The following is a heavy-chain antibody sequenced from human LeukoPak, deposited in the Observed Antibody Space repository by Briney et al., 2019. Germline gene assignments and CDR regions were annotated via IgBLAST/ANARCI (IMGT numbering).Heavy chain of an antibody. D-gene: IGHD6-19*01. Sequence: SETLSLTCTVSGDSISSTNYYWGWIRQPPGKGLEWIGSIYYSGSTYYNPSLESRVTISVDTSKNQFTLKLSSVTAADTAVYYCATSGWYLLPGVYWGQGTLVTVSS. V-gene: IGHV4-39*01. J-gene: IGHJ4*02. CDR1: GDSISSTNYY. CDR3: ATSGWYLLPGVY. CDR2: IYYSGST.